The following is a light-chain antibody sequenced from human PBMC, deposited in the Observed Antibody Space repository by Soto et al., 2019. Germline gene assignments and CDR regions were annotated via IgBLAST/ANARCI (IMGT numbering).Light chain of an antibody. CDR3: QSYDNSRSGSAV. CDR2: GNS. CDR1: YSNIGAGYE. J-gene: IGLJ2*01. V-gene: IGLV1-40*01. Sequence: QSVLTQPPSVSGAPGQRVTISCTGSYSNIGAGYEVHWYQQLPGIAPKLLIYGNSNRPSGVPDRFSASKSGTSASLAITGLQAEDEADYYCQSYDNSRSGSAVFGGGTKLTVL.